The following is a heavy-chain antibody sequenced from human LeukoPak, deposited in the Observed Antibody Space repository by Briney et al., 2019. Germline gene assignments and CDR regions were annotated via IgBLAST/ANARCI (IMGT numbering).Heavy chain of an antibody. D-gene: IGHD6-6*01. CDR3: ARGLPADLVDYFDY. J-gene: IGHJ4*02. Sequence: SETLSLTCAVYGGSFSGYYWSWIRQPPGKGLEWVGEINQSGSTNYNPSPKSRVTISVDTSKNQFSLKLSSVTAADTVVYYCARGLPADLVDYFDYWGQGTLVTVSS. CDR2: INQSGST. CDR1: GGSFSGYY. V-gene: IGHV4-34*01.